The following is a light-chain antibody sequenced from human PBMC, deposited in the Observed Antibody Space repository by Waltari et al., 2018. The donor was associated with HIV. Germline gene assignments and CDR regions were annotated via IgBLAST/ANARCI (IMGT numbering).Light chain of an antibody. CDR1: TIRTYY. J-gene: IGLJ1*01. V-gene: IGLV3-19*01. Sequence: SSEVTQYPAVSVALGQTVKITCQGDTIRTYYASWSQQKPGQAPVLVSYGKNKRPAEIPDRFSSSASRNTASLTITGAQAEDEADYYCKTRDRSGNLYVFGTGTTVTVL. CDR2: GKN. CDR3: KTRDRSGNLYV.